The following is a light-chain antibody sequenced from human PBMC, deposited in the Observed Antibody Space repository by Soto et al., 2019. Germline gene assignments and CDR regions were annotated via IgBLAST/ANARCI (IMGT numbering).Light chain of an antibody. J-gene: IGKJ4*01. V-gene: IGKV3-20*01. Sequence: EFVLTQSPGTLSLSPGERATLSCRASQTVRNNYLAWYQQKRGQAPRLLIYDASSRATGIPERLSGGGCGTVITLTISRQEPEDFGVYYCQHFSSYPLTFGGGTKVEIK. CDR2: DAS. CDR3: QHFSSYPLT. CDR1: QTVRNNY.